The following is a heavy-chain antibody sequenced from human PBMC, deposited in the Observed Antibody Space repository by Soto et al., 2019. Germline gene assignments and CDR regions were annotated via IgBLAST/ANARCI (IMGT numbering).Heavy chain of an antibody. Sequence: QVQLQESGPGLVKPSETLSLTCTVSVGSISSYYWSWIRQPAGKGLECIGRIYTSGSSNYNPALNSRVTMSVDTSKNQFTLKLSSVTAADTAVYYCARTAGEYYDYGMDVWGQGTTGTVSS. CDR2: IYTSGSS. CDR1: VGSISSYY. V-gene: IGHV4-4*07. CDR3: ARTAGEYYDYGMDV. J-gene: IGHJ6*02. D-gene: IGHD3-16*01.